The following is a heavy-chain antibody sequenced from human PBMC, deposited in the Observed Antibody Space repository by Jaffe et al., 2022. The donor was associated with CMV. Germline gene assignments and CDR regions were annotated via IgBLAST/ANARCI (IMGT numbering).Heavy chain of an antibody. CDR2: LYYNGIA. CDR1: GDSIASDTYY. J-gene: IGHJ3*01. D-gene: IGHD6-19*01. V-gene: IGHV4-39*01. Sequence: QLQLQESGPGLVKPSETLSLSCSVSGDSIASDTYYWGWIRQSPGKGLQWIGNLYYNGIAYYNPSLRSRVAISVDTSKNRFSLKLTSLTAADTAVYYCARSRDQPITVPARNAFDLWGQGTMVTVSS. CDR3: ARSRDQPITVPARNAFDL.